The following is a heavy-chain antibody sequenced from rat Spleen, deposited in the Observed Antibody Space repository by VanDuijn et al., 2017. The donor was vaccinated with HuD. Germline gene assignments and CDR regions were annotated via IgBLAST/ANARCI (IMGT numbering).Heavy chain of an antibody. D-gene: IGHD1-9*01. CDR1: GFTFDDYY. CDR2: ISYDGSST. Sequence: EVQLVESGGGFVQPGRSMKLSCAASGFTFDDYYMAWVRQAPKKGLEWVATISYDGSSTYYPDSVKGRFTISRDNAKSTLYLQMNSLRSEDTATYYCARRHYGYTDYFDYWGQGVMVTVSS. J-gene: IGHJ2*01. V-gene: IGHV5-22*01. CDR3: ARRHYGYTDYFDY.